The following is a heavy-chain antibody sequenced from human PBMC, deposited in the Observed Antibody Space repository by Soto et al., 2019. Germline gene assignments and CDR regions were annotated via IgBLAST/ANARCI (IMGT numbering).Heavy chain of an antibody. J-gene: IGHJ4*02. CDR2: IWYDGSNK. Sequence: PGGSLRLSCAASGFTFSSYGMHWVRQAPGKGLEWVAVIWYDGSNKYYADSVKGRFTISRDNSKNTLYLQMNSLRAEDTAVYYCARDMYYYDSSGKHDYWGQGTLVTVSS. CDR3: ARDMYYYDSSGKHDY. V-gene: IGHV3-33*01. CDR1: GFTFSSYG. D-gene: IGHD3-22*01.